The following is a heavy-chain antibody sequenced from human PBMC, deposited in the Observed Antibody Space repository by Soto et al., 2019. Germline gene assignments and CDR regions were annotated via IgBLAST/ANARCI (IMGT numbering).Heavy chain of an antibody. J-gene: IGHJ5*02. CDR2: IYYSGTT. CDR1: GDSIRSFY. Sequence: SETLSLTCAVSGDSIRSFYWSWIRQPPGKGLEWIGYIYYSGTTNYNPSLKSRVTISVGTSKKQFFLKLTSLTAADTAVYYCARGAGGGSYRQRYFDPWGQRTLVTVSS. CDR3: ARGAGGGSYRQRYFDP. D-gene: IGHD3-16*02. V-gene: IGHV4-59*01.